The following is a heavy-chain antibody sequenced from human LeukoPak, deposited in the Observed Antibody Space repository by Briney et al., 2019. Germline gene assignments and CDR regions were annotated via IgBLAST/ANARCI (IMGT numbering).Heavy chain of an antibody. D-gene: IGHD6-19*01. CDR3: ARYGGTVTGNYFDY. Sequence: SQTLSLTCTVSGGNISSGGFYWSWIRQHPGKGLEWIGYNYYSGSTYYNPSLKSRVTISVDASKNQFSLKLSSVTAADTAVYYCARYGGTVTGNYFDYWGQGTLVSVSS. J-gene: IGHJ4*02. CDR2: NYYSGST. CDR1: GGNISSGGFY. V-gene: IGHV4-31*03.